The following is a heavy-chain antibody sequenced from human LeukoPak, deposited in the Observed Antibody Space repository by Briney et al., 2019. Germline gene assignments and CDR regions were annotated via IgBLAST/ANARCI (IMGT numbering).Heavy chain of an antibody. V-gene: IGHV3-53*04. D-gene: IGHD3-22*01. J-gene: IGHJ4*02. CDR1: GLTVSSNY. CDR3: AREGYDSSGYPRLLDY. Sequence: GGSLRLSWSASGLTVSSNYITWVRQPAGKGLEWVSVLHAAGGTYYADSVKGRFTISRHISKNTVSLQMNSLRAEDTAVYYCAREGYDSSGYPRLLDYWGQGTLVTVSS. CDR2: LHAAGGT.